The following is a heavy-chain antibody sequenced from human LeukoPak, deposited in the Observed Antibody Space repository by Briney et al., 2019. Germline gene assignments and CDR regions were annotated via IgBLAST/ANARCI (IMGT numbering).Heavy chain of an antibody. CDR3: ARQSARYSSLDY. CDR2: IYYSGST. Sequence: PSETLSLTCTVSGGSISSYYWSWIRQPPRKGLEWIGYIYYSGSTNYNPSLKSRVTISVDTSKNQFSLKLSSVTAADTAVYYCARQSARYSSLDYWGQGTLVTVSS. D-gene: IGHD5-18*01. J-gene: IGHJ4*02. V-gene: IGHV4-59*08. CDR1: GGSISSYY.